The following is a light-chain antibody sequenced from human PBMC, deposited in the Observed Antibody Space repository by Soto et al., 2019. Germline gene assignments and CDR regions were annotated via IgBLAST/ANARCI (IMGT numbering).Light chain of an antibody. Sequence: DIQMTQSPSTLSASLGDRVTITCRASQTVNAWLAWYQHKPGKAPKPLIYDASSLESGVPARLSGSGSGTEFILTIRSLQPDDVGTYYCQQYNTHSGTFGQGTKVDIK. J-gene: IGKJ1*01. CDR2: DAS. CDR3: QQYNTHSGT. CDR1: QTVNAW. V-gene: IGKV1-5*01.